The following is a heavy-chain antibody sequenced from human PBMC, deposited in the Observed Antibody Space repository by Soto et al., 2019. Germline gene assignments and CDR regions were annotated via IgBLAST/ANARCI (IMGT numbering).Heavy chain of an antibody. Sequence: PSETLSLTCTVSGASINTCRYYWAWIRQPPGRGLEWVASVYHSGSTYYNPSLKSRVTISIDTSRNQFSLNLNPLTAADTDIFYCARIGKFYGSGSYYGTPFGSWGQGTLVTVAS. CDR3: ARIGKFYGSGSYYGTPFGS. D-gene: IGHD3-10*01. J-gene: IGHJ5*02. V-gene: IGHV4-39*01. CDR1: GASINTCRYY. CDR2: VYHSGST.